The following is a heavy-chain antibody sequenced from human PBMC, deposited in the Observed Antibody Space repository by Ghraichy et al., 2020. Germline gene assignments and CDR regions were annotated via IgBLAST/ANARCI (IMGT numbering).Heavy chain of an antibody. J-gene: IGHJ4*02. CDR2: ISSSISTI. V-gene: IGHV3-48*01. CDR3: ARERGSSSSGGVCYFDY. CDR1: GFTFSSYS. Sequence: GGSLRLSCAATGFTFSSYSMNWVRQAPGKGLEWVSYISSSISTIYYADSVKGRFTISRDNAKNSPYLQMNSLRAEDTAVYYCARERGSSSSGGVCYFDYWGQGTLVTVSS. D-gene: IGHD6-6*01.